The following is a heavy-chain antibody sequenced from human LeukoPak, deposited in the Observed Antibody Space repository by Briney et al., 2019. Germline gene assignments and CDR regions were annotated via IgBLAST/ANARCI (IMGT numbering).Heavy chain of an antibody. Sequence: GGSLRLSCAASGFTVSSNYMSWVRQAPGKGLEWVSGISWNSGSIGYADSVKGRFTISRDNAKNSLYLQMNSLRAEDTAVYYCAKDHYYGSGSSANWGQGTLVTVSS. D-gene: IGHD3-10*01. CDR2: ISWNSGSI. J-gene: IGHJ4*02. CDR3: AKDHYYGSGSSAN. V-gene: IGHV3-9*01. CDR1: GFTVSSNY.